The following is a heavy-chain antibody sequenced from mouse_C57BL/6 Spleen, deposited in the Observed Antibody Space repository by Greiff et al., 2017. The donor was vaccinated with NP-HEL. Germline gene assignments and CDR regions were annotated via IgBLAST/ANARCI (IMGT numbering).Heavy chain of an antibody. CDR2: ISSGGSYT. CDR1: GFTFSSYG. CDR3: ARQNGYYPPYAMDY. V-gene: IGHV5-6*01. Sequence: EVQLVESGGDLVKPGGSLKLSCAASGFTFSSYGMSWVRQTPDKRLEWVATISSGGSYTYYPDSVKGRFTISRDNAKNTLYLQMSSLKSEDTAMYYCARQNGYYPPYAMDYWGQGTSVTVSS. J-gene: IGHJ4*01. D-gene: IGHD2-3*01.